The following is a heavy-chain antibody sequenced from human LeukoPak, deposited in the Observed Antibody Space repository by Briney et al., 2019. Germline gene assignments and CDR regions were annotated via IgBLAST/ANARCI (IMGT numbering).Heavy chain of an antibody. CDR2: INHGGDT. CDR3: ARPRRYDFWSGYSD. CDR1: NGSFSNFY. D-gene: IGHD3-3*01. V-gene: IGHV4-34*01. J-gene: IGHJ4*01. Sequence: SETLSLTCAVYNGSFSNFYWSWIRQAPGKGLEWIGEINHGGDTNYNPSLKSRVTISVDTSKNQFFLKLTSMTAADTAVYYCARPRRYDFWSGYSDWGHGTPVTVSS.